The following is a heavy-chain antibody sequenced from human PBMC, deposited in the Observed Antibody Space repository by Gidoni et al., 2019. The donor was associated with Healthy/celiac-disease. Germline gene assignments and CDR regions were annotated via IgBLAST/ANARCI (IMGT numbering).Heavy chain of an antibody. J-gene: IGHJ4*02. V-gene: IGHV4-34*01. CDR2: INHSGST. CDR3: ARLSAVRGAPLDY. D-gene: IGHD3-10*01. CDR1: GGSFSGYY. Sequence: QVQLQQWGAGLLKASETLSLTCAVYGGSFSGYYWSWIRQPPGKGLEWIGEINHSGSTNYNPSLKSRVTISVDTSKNQFSLKLSSVTAADTAVYYCARLSAVRGAPLDYWGQGTLVTVSS.